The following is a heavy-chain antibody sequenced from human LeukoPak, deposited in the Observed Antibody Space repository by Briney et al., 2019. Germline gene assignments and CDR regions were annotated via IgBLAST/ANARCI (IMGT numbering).Heavy chain of an antibody. CDR1: GFTFSSYW. CDR2: IKQDGSEK. D-gene: IGHD3/OR15-3a*01. Sequence: GGSLRLSCAASGFTFSSYWMSWVRQAPGKGLEWVANIKQDGSEKYYVDSVKGRFTISRDNAKNSLYLQMNSLRAEDTAVYYCASDGDWLFRDRGGSNYWGQGTLVTVSS. J-gene: IGHJ4*02. V-gene: IGHV3-7*01. CDR3: ASDGDWLFRDRGGSNY.